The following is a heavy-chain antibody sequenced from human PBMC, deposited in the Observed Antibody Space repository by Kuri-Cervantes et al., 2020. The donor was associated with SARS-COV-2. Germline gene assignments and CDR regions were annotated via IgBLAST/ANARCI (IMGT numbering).Heavy chain of an antibody. Sequence: GSLRLSCAVYGGSFSGYYWGWIRQPPGKGLEWIGSIYHSGSTYYNPSLKSRVTISVDTSKNQFSLKLSSVTAADTAVYYCAREDSSSWLYSYDYWGQGTLVTVSS. J-gene: IGHJ4*02. V-gene: IGHV4-38-2*02. CDR2: IYHSGST. D-gene: IGHD6-13*01. CDR3: AREDSSSWLYSYDY. CDR1: GGSFSGYY.